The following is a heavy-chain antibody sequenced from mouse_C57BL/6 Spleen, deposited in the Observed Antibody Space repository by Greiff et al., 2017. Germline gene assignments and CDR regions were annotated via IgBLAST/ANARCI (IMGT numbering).Heavy chain of an antibody. V-gene: IGHV1-5*01. Sequence: VQLQQSGTVLARPGASVKMSCKTSGYTFTSYWMHWVKQRPGQGLEWIGAIYPGNSDTSYNQKFKGKAKLTAVTSASTAYMELSSLTNEDSAVYYCTREWGYDGTWFAYWGQGTLVTVSA. J-gene: IGHJ3*01. D-gene: IGHD2-2*01. CDR2: IYPGNSDT. CDR1: GYTFTSYW. CDR3: TREWGYDGTWFAY.